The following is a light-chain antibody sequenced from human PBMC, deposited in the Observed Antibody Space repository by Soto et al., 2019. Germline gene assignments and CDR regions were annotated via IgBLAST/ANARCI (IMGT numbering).Light chain of an antibody. CDR1: HTVISNY. J-gene: IGKJ2*01. V-gene: IGKV3-20*01. Sequence: EIVLTQSPGTLSLSPCESATLSCRASHTVISNYLAWYQQTPGQAPRLVVYGSSRRAADIPDRFSGSGSGTDFTLTISRLEPEDFAVYYCQQYGSSPSMYTFGQGTKVDIK. CDR2: GSS. CDR3: QQYGSSPSMYT.